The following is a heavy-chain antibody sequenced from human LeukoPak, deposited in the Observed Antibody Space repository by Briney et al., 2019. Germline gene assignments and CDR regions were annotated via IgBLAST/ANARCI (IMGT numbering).Heavy chain of an antibody. J-gene: IGHJ3*02. CDR3: ARDAATVLDAFDI. CDR1: GFTFSSYS. Sequence: PGGSLRLSCAAFGFTFSSYSMNWVRQAPGKGLEWVSSISSSSSYIYYADSVKGRFTISRDNAKNSLYLQMNSLRAEDTAVYYCARDAATVLDAFDIWGQGTMVTVSS. CDR2: ISSSSSYI. V-gene: IGHV3-21*01. D-gene: IGHD2-15*01.